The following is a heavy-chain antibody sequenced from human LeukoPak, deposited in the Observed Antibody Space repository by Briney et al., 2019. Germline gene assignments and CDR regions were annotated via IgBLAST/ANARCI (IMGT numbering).Heavy chain of an antibody. D-gene: IGHD3-22*01. V-gene: IGHV3-9*01. J-gene: IGHJ6*02. Sequence: GRSLRLSCTVSGFTFDDYVMHWVRHTPGKGLEWVAGITWNRDNIGYGDSVKGRFTISRDNVKNVLYLQMNSLRPEDTALYYCAKDLSSAITSALVLDVWGQGTTV. CDR2: ITWNRDNI. CDR1: GFTFDDYV. CDR3: AKDLSSAITSALVLDV.